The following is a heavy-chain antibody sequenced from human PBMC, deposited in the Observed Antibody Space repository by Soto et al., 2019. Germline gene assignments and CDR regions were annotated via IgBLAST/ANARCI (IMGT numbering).Heavy chain of an antibody. CDR2: IYWDDDK. Sequence: SGPTQANPTQTLTLTCTFSGFSLSTSGVGVSWIRQPPGKALEWLALIYWDDDKRYSPSLKSRLTITKDTSKNQVVLTMTNMDPVDTATYYCAHARSYITMVRGVILFDPWGQGTLVTVSS. J-gene: IGHJ5*02. V-gene: IGHV2-5*02. D-gene: IGHD3-10*01. CDR3: AHARSYITMVRGVILFDP. CDR1: GFSLSTSGVG.